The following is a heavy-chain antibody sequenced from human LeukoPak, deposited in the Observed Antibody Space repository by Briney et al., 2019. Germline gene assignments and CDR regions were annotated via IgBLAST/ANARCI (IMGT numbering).Heavy chain of an antibody. CDR1: GYSFTSYW. V-gene: IGHV5-51*01. D-gene: IGHD3-16*02. Sequence: GESLKISCKGSGYSFTSYWIGWVRQMPGKGLEWMGIIYPGDSDTRYSPSFQGQVTISADKSISNAYLQWSSLKASDTAMYYGATHFFSRGGRGGSLGPMDVWGKGTTVTVSS. CDR3: ATHFFSRGGRGGSLGPMDV. J-gene: IGHJ6*03. CDR2: IYPGDSDT.